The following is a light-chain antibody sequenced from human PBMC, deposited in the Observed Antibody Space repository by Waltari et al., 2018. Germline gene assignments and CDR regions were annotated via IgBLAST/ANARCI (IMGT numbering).Light chain of an antibody. CDR1: SGAVGDYNH. CDR2: GVN. V-gene: IGLV2-14*01. CDR3: SSYTSSGTYV. Sequence: QSALTQPASVSGSPGPSITISCTGTSGAVGDYNHFSWYQQPPGKAPKLMIYGVNNRPSGISNRFSGSKSGNTASLTISGLQAEDEADYYCSSYTSSGTYVFGVGTKVTVL. J-gene: IGLJ1*01.